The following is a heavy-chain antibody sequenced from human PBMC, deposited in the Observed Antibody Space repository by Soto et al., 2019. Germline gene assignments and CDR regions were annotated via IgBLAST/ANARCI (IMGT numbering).Heavy chain of an antibody. D-gene: IGHD3-10*01. CDR2: ISGGGDTT. Sequence: EVQLLESGGGLVQPGGSLRLSCAASGFTFNNYAMTWVRQAPGKGLEWVSAISGGGDTTSYADSVKGRFTVSRDGSKSTLYLKMSRLRAEDTALYYCAKGRGGSGSLTPRVDFWGQGTLVTVSS. V-gene: IGHV3-23*01. J-gene: IGHJ4*02. CDR3: AKGRGGSGSLTPRVDF. CDR1: GFTFNNYA.